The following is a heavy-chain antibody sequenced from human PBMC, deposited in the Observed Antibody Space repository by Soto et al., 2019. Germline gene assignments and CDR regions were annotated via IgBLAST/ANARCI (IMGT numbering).Heavy chain of an antibody. CDR3: AKDKDWGGENYPTFDY. CDR2: VSGSGDAT. CDR1: GLIFRGYA. J-gene: IGHJ4*02. V-gene: IGHV3-23*01. Sequence: PGGSLRLSCVASGLIFRGYAMSWVRQAPGRGLEWVASVSGSGDATYYADSVKGRFTISRDNSRNTHFLQMNSLRVEDTAVYFCAKDKDWGGENYPTFDYWGPGAQVTVYS. D-gene: IGHD3-16*01.